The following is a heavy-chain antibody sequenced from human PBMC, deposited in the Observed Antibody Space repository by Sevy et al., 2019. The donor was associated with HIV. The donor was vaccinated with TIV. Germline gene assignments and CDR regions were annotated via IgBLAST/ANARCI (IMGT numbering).Heavy chain of an antibody. Sequence: GGSLRLSCAASGFTFSNFGMSWVRQAPGKGLEWVSTISGSGGTTYYADSVKGRFTISRDNSKKTLYLQMSSLRAEDTALYYCAKGDTSTRYYYYGMDVWGQGTAVTVSS. CDR3: AKGDTSTRYYYYGMDV. D-gene: IGHD2-2*01. J-gene: IGHJ6*02. V-gene: IGHV3-23*01. CDR1: GFTFSNFG. CDR2: ISGSGGTT.